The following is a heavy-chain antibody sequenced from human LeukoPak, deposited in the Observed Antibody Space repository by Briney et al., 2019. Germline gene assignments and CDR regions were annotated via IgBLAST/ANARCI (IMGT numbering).Heavy chain of an antibody. J-gene: IGHJ4*02. CDR3: ERALGGIYFDY. V-gene: IGHV4-59*01. CDR1: DASISGYY. CDR2: IHFSGST. D-gene: IGHD1-26*01. Sequence: SETLSLTCTVSDASISGYYWSWIRQPPGKGLEWIGSIHFSGSTNYNPSLRSRVTISVDTSKNQLSLKLSSVTAADTAVYYCERALGGIYFDYWGQGTLVTVSS.